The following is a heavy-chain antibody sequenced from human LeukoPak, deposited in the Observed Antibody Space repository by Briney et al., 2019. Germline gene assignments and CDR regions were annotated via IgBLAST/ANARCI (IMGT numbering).Heavy chain of an antibody. CDR1: GFTYISYG. D-gene: IGHD5-12*01. CDR3: AKERWLRFFDY. J-gene: IGHJ4*02. CDR2: ISYDGSNK. V-gene: IGHV3-30*18. Sequence: PGGSLRLSCAASGFTYISYGMHWVRQAPGKGLEWVAVISYDGSNKYYADPVKGRFTISRDNSKNTLYLEMNSLRAEDTAVYYCAKERWLRFFDYWGQGTLVTVSS.